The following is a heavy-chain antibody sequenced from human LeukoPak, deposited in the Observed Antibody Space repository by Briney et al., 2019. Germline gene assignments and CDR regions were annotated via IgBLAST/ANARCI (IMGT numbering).Heavy chain of an antibody. CDR2: IYTNGST. CDR1: GGSISSYY. CDR3: ARGHDYSSSGDY. Sequence: SETLSLTCTVSGGSISSYYWSWLRKPAGKGLEWIGRIYTNGSTNYNPSLKSRVTISVDKSKNQFSLKLSSVTAADTAVYYCARGHDYSSSGDYWGQGTLVTVSS. V-gene: IGHV4-4*07. D-gene: IGHD6-6*01. J-gene: IGHJ4*02.